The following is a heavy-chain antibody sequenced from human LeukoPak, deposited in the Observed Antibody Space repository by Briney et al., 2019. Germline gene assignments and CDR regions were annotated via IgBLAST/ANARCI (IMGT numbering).Heavy chain of an antibody. J-gene: IGHJ4*02. Sequence: SETLSLTCTVSGGSISSYYWSWIRQPAGKGLEWIGRIYTSGSTNYNPSLKSRVTISVDTSKNQFSLKLSSVTAADTAVYYCARDRDDRLTTPYYFDYWGQGTLVTVSS. CDR1: GGSISSYY. CDR2: IYTSGST. V-gene: IGHV4-4*07. D-gene: IGHD4-11*01. CDR3: ARDRDDRLTTPYYFDY.